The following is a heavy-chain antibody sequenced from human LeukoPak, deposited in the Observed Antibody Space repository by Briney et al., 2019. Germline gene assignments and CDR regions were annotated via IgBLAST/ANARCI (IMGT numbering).Heavy chain of an antibody. CDR2: ISGSGGST. CDR3: AKGGMVRGVINGKFDY. D-gene: IGHD3-10*01. CDR1: GLTFSRHW. V-gene: IGHV3-23*01. Sequence: GGSLRLSCAASGLTFSRHWMFWVRQVPGKGLEWVSAISGSGGSTYYADSVKGRFTISRDNSKNTLYLQMNSLRAEDTAVYYCAKGGMVRGVINGKFDYWGQGTLVTVSS. J-gene: IGHJ4*02.